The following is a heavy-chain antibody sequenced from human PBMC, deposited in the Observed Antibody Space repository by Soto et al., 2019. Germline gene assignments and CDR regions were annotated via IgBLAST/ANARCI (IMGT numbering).Heavy chain of an antibody. CDR1: GFTFRSYV. J-gene: IGHJ4*02. CDR3: VRLGTTGGLDV. CDR2: TSYDGSNN. V-gene: IGHV3-33*05. D-gene: IGHD3-16*01. Sequence: QVQLVESGGGVVQPGTSLRLSCVGSGFTFRSYVIHWVRQAPGKGLEWVALTSYDGSNNFYGDSVKGRCTISRENSRNTVELQMDRLILEDTALYYCVRLGTTGGLDVWGQGTLVSVSS.